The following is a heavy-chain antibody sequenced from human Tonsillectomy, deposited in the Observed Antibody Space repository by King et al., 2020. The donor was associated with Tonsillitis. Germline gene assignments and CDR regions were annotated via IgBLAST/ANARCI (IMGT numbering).Heavy chain of an antibody. D-gene: IGHD2/OR15-2a*01. CDR1: GYTFSDFH. CDR3: MRENWYYDF. V-gene: IGHV1-2*02. Sequence: QVQVVQSGAEVKKPGASLKVSCKTYGYTFSDFHVHWVRQAPGQGLEWFRCIFSGSGDTEYAQKFQGRVTMSRYTTISTVYMDLSGLTSDDTAVYFCMRENWYYDFWGQGTLVTVSS. J-gene: IGHJ4*02. CDR2: IFSGSGDT.